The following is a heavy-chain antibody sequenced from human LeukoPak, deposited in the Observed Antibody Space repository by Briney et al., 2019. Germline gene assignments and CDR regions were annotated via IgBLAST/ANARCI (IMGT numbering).Heavy chain of an antibody. Sequence: PGGSLRLSCAASGFTFSSYEMSWVRQAPGKGLEWVSYISSSGSTIYYADSVKGRFTISRDNAKNSLYLQVNSLRAEDAAVYYCARGPAWTGFDIWGQGTMVTVSS. CDR2: ISSSGSTI. V-gene: IGHV3-48*03. J-gene: IGHJ3*02. CDR3: ARGPAWTGFDI. CDR1: GFTFSSYE. D-gene: IGHD3/OR15-3a*01.